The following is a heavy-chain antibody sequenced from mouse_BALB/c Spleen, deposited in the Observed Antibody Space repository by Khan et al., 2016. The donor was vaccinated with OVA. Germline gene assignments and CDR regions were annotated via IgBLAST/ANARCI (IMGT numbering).Heavy chain of an antibody. Sequence: QVQLKQSGAELARPGASVKMSCKASGYTFTSYTIHWIKQRPGQGLEWIGYINPSSGYTNYNQKFKDKATLTADKSSNTAYMQLSSLTSDDSAVYYCAEDGAYYRNDGCFAYWGQGTLVTVS. CDR3: AEDGAYYRNDGCFAY. J-gene: IGHJ3*01. CDR2: INPSSGYT. D-gene: IGHD2-14*01. V-gene: IGHV1-4*01. CDR1: GYTFTSYT.